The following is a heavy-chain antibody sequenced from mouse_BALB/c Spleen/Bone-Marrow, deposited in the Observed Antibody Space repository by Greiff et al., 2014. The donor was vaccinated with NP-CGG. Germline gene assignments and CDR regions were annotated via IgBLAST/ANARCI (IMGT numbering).Heavy chain of an antibody. CDR1: GFTFSSFG. V-gene: IGHV5-17*02. D-gene: IGHD3-3*01. Sequence: EVKLMESGGGLVQPGGSRKLSCAASGFTFSSFGMHWVRQAPEKGLEWVAYISSGSSTIYYADTMKGRFTISRDNPKNTLFLQMASLRSEDTAMYYCTRSGTLGSMDYWGRGTSVTVSS. CDR3: TRSGTLGSMDY. J-gene: IGHJ4*01. CDR2: ISSGSSTI.